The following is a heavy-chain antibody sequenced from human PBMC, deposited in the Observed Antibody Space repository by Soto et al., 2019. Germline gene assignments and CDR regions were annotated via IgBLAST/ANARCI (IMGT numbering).Heavy chain of an antibody. J-gene: IGHJ4*02. CDR2: ISQSGNT. V-gene: IGHV4-34*01. D-gene: IGHD6-6*01. CDR1: NVALRGYY. CDR3: ARAPKVSGSSQTRPDF. Sequence: LSLTYCSYNVALRGYYWSLIRPHAGKGLEWIGEISQSGNTNYSPSLKSRVSISIDTSKKQFSLNLASVSAADTAVYYCARAPKVSGSSQTRPDFWGQGTLVNGSA.